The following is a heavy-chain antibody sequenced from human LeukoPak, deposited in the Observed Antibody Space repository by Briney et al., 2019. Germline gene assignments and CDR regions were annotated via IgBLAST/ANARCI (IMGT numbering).Heavy chain of an antibody. CDR3: AKDPYSGSSRGAFDI. D-gene: IGHD1-26*01. J-gene: IGHJ3*02. Sequence: GGSLRLSCVASGFTLDDYTMHWVRQAPGKGLEWVSLISWDGGSTYYADSVKGRFTISRDNSKNSLYLQMNSLRTEDTALYYCAKDPYSGSSRGAFDIWGQGTMVTVSS. CDR2: ISWDGGST. V-gene: IGHV3-43*01. CDR1: GFTLDDYT.